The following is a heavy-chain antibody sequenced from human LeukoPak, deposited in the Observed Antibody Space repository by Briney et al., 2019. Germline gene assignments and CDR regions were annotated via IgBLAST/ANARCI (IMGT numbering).Heavy chain of an antibody. V-gene: IGHV1-8*01. CDR2: TNPKRGHA. D-gene: IGHD3-3*01. Sequence: GAPVRVSCKASGYTVTSYDIIWVREATGLGRKWMGWTNPKRGHAGYAQKFQGRVTMTRNTSISTAYMELSSLRSEDTAVYYCARATQDRITIFGVVIIPYYYYMDVWGKGTTVTVSS. CDR3: ARATQDRITIFGVVIIPYYYYMDV. J-gene: IGHJ6*03. CDR1: GYTVTSYD.